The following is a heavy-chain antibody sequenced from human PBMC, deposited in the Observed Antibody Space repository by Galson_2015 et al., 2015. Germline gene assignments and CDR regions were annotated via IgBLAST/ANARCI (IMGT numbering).Heavy chain of an antibody. V-gene: IGHV3-21*01. CDR3: ARTPGTLFYYDSSGYLYSFDL. J-gene: IGHJ4*02. CDR1: GFTFSNFG. D-gene: IGHD3-22*01. CDR2: ISVSNSYI. Sequence: SLRLSCAASGFTFSNFGMNWVRQVPGKGLEWVSSISVSNSYIYYADSVKGRFTISRDNAKNSLSLQMNSLRAEDTAVYYCARTPGTLFYYDSSGYLYSFDLWGQGALVTVSS.